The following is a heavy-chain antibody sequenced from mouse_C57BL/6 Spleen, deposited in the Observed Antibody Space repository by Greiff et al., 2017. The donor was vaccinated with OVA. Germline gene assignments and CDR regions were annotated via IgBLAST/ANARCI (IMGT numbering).Heavy chain of an antibody. CDR3: ARNYGNYESFFDV. Sequence: EVQLVESEGGLVQPGSSMKLSCTASGFTFSDYYMAWVRQVPEKGLEWVANINYDGSSTYYLDSLKSRFIISRDNAKNILYLQMSSLKSEDTATYYCARNYGNYESFFDVWGTGTTVTVSS. V-gene: IGHV5-16*01. CDR1: GFTFSDYY. J-gene: IGHJ1*03. D-gene: IGHD2-1*01. CDR2: INYDGSST.